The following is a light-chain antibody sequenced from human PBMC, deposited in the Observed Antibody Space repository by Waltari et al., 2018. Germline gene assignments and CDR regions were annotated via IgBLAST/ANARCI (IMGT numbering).Light chain of an antibody. CDR3: SSYTIRSTWV. CDR1: SSDVGSYNR. Sequence: QSALTQPPSVSGSPGQSVTISCTGTSSDVGSYNRVPWYQPPPGTAPKFRIYEVTNGPSGVSECFTGSKSGNTASLTISGLQADDEADYYCSSYTIRSTWVFGGGTRVTVL. V-gene: IGLV2-18*02. CDR2: EVT. J-gene: IGLJ2*01.